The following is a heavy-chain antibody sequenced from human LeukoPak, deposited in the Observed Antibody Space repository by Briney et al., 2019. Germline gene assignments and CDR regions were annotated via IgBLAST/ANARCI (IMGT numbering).Heavy chain of an antibody. CDR2: IIPIFGTA. J-gene: IGHJ4*02. V-gene: IGHV1-69*06. CDR3: ARDQITMIVLDY. CDR1: GGTFSSYA. D-gene: IGHD3-22*01. Sequence: ASVKVSCKASGGTFSSYAISWVRQAPGQGLEWMGGIIPIFGTANYAQKFQGRVTITADKSTSTAYMELSSLRSEDTAVYYCARDQITMIVLDYWGQGTLVTVSS.